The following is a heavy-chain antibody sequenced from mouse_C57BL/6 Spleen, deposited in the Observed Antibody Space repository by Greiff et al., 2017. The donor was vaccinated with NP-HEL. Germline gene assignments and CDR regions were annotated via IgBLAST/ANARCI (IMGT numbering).Heavy chain of an antibody. D-gene: IGHD2-3*01. J-gene: IGHJ4*01. V-gene: IGHV6-6*01. CDR2: IRNKANNPAT. Sequence: DVKLVESGGGLVQPGGSMKLSCAASGFTFSDAWMDWVRQSPEKGLEWVAEIRNKANNPATYYAESVQGRFTISRDDSKSSVYLQMNSLRAEDTGIYYCTRRLLRDYAMDYWGQGTSVTVSS. CDR1: GFTFSDAW. CDR3: TRRLLRDYAMDY.